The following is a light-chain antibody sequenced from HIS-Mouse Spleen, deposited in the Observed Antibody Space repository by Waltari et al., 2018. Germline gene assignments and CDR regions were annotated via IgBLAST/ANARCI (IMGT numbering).Light chain of an antibody. CDR1: ALPKKY. CDR2: EDS. J-gene: IGLJ2*01. V-gene: IGLV3-10*01. CDR3: YSTDSSGNHRV. Sequence: SYELTQPPSVSVSPGQTSRITCPGDALPKKYAYWYQQKSGQAPVLVIYEDSKRPSGVPERFSGSSSGRMATLTISGAQVEDEADDYCYSTDSSGNHRVFGGGTKLTVL.